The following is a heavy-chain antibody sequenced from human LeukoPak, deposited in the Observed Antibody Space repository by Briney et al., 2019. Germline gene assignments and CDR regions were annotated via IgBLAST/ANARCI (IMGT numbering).Heavy chain of an antibody. CDR2: IWYDGSNK. J-gene: IGHJ3*01. D-gene: IGHD3-16*01. CDR3: AKDQFGPDYPAFDL. CDR1: GFTFSSYG. V-gene: IGHV3-33*06. Sequence: PGRSLRLSCAASGFTFSSYGMHWVRQAPGKGLEWVAVIWYDGSNKYYADSVKGRFTISRDNSKNTLYLQMNSLRAEDTAVYYCAKDQFGPDYPAFDLWGQGTMVTVSS.